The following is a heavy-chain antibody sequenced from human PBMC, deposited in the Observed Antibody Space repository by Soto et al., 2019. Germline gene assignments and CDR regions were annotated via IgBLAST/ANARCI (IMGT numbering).Heavy chain of an antibody. V-gene: IGHV1-3*01. CDR2: INAGGGDT. CDR1: GYTFTTYA. Sequence: QVQLVQSGAEVKKPGASVKVSCKTSGYTFTTYAMHWVRQAPGQRLAWMGWINAGGGDTKYSQRFQGRVTISRDTSASTVYMELSSLTPEDTAVYYCARGRVVRGVTTSVPHDFWGQGTLVTVSS. CDR3: ARGRVVRGVTTSVPHDF. J-gene: IGHJ4*02. D-gene: IGHD3-10*01.